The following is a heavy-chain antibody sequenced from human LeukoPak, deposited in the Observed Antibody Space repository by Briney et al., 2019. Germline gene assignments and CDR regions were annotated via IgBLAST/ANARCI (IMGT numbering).Heavy chain of an antibody. V-gene: IGHV4-61*02. CDR2: IHTSGNT. Sequence: PSETLSLTCTVSGGSISSDNYYWSWIRQPAGKGLEWIGRIHTSGNTDYNPSLKSRVTMSLDTSKNQFSLKLNSMTAADTAVYYCAREGSATARPFVSNDCWGQGTLVTVSS. CDR1: GGSISSDNYY. D-gene: IGHD6-6*01. CDR3: AREGSATARPFVSNDC. J-gene: IGHJ4*02.